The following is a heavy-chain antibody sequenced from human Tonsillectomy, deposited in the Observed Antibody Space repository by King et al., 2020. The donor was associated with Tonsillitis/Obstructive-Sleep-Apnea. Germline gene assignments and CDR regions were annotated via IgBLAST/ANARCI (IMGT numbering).Heavy chain of an antibody. CDR1: GFTFSTYG. CDR3: AKDHRGGRYCSGNSCPTFGMDV. Sequence: VQLVESGGGLVQPGGSLRLSCAASGFTFSTYGMSWVRQAPGKGPEWVSVISGSGNCTYYSDSVKGRFTISRDNSKNTLYLQMNSLRTEDTAVYYCAKDHRGGRYCSGNSCPTFGMDVWGQGTTVTVSS. J-gene: IGHJ6*02. D-gene: IGHD2-15*01. V-gene: IGHV3-23*04. CDR2: ISGSGNCT.